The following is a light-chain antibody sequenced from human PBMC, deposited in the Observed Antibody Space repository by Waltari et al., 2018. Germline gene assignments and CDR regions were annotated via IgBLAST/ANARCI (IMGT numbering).Light chain of an antibody. Sequence: DIVMTQSPDSLAVSLGERATLNCKPSQSVLSSSNNKNYLGWDQQKPGQPPKLLVSWASTRESGVPDRFSGSGSGTDFTLTISSLQAEDVAVYYCQQCYNFPYTFGQGTKLEIK. CDR2: WAS. V-gene: IGKV4-1*01. J-gene: IGKJ2*01. CDR3: QQCYNFPYT. CDR1: QSVLSSSNNKNY.